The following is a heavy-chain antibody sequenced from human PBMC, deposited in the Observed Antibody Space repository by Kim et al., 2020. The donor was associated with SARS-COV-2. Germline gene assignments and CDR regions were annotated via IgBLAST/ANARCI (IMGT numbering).Heavy chain of an antibody. D-gene: IGHD6-19*01. J-gene: IGHJ4*01. CDR2: IHDNGVNT. V-gene: IGHV3-23*01. CDR1: GFTFSRRY. CDR3: AKDRGGSGQYVDFDY. Sequence: GGSLRLYCVASGFTFSRRYMSWVRQAPGKGLEWVATIHDNGVNTYYAESVKGRFSISRDDSKNTVFLQMSSLRGDDTAVYFCAKDRGGSGQYVDFDYWG.